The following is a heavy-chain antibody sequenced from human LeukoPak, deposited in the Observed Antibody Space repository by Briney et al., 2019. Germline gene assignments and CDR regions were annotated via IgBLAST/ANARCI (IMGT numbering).Heavy chain of an antibody. V-gene: IGHV3-74*01. Sequence: GGSLRLSCPASGLTFSSFWMHWVRQAPGKGLVWVSRISPDGSSTTYADSVKGRFTISRDNAKDTLYLQMNSLRAEDTAVYYCARASIVRRIWGGKSKSSFDYWGQGTLVTVSS. J-gene: IGHJ4*02. D-gene: IGHD3-10*01. CDR2: ISPDGSST. CDR1: GLTFSSFW. CDR3: ARASIVRRIWGGKSKSSFDY.